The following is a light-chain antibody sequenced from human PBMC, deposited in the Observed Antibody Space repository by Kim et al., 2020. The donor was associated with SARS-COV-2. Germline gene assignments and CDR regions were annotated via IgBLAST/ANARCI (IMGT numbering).Light chain of an antibody. CDR3: QHFGGSLYT. CDR1: QSISSSY. Sequence: LSPGERATLSCRASQSISSSYLAWYQQKPGQAPRLLIYGASTRATDIPDRFSGSGSETEFTLTISRLEPEDFAVYYCQHFGGSLYTFGQGTKLEI. V-gene: IGKV3-20*01. CDR2: GAS. J-gene: IGKJ2*01.